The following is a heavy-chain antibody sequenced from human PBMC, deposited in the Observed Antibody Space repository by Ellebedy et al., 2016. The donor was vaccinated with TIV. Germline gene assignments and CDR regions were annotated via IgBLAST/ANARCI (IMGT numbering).Heavy chain of an antibody. Sequence: GESLKISCTASGFTFSSYWMSWVRQAPGKGLEWVALIKFDGIEKYHVDSVTDRFTISRDNARNSLYLEMNSLRVDDTAVYYCARDNVVVPKGDAFDIWGQGTVVTVSS. CDR1: GFTFSSYW. CDR2: IKFDGIEK. CDR3: ARDNVVVPKGDAFDI. J-gene: IGHJ3*02. V-gene: IGHV3-7*04. D-gene: IGHD2-15*01.